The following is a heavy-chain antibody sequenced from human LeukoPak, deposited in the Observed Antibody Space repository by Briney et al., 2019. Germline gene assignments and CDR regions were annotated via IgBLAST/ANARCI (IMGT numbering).Heavy chain of an antibody. Sequence: PSETLSLTCAVSGGSISGSSYYWGWIRQPPGKKLEWIGSIYSSGSTYYNPSLKSRVTISVDTSKNQFSLKLSSVTAADTAVYYCARDYTIRYFDYWGQGTLVTVSS. CDR1: GGSISGSSYY. CDR2: IYSSGST. J-gene: IGHJ4*02. D-gene: IGHD3-3*01. CDR3: ARDYTIRYFDY. V-gene: IGHV4-39*07.